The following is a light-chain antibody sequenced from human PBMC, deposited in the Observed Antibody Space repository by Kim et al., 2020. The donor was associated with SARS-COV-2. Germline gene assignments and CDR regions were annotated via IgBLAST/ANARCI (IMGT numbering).Light chain of an antibody. J-gene: IGLJ3*02. V-gene: IGLV3-1*01. CDR3: QVWDSSIWV. Sequence: SYELTQPPSVSVSPGQTASITCSGDKLGDKYACWYQQKPGQSPVLVIYQDSKRPSGIPERFSGSNSGNTATLTISGTQAMDEADYYCQVWDSSIWV. CDR2: QDS. CDR1: KLGDKY.